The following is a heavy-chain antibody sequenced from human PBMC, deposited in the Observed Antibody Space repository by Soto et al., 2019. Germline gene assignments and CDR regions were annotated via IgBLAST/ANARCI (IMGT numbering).Heavy chain of an antibody. D-gene: IGHD4-17*01. Sequence: VQLVETGGGLIQPGGSLRLSCAASGFSVGSNYMSWVRQAPGKGLEWVSVIYSGGTTYYADSVKGRFTISRDNSKNTLYLQMDSLRAEDTAVYFCAREAKGRTVTTLFDFWGQGSLVTVSS. V-gene: IGHV3-53*02. CDR3: AREAKGRTVTTLFDF. CDR1: GFSVGSNY. J-gene: IGHJ4*02. CDR2: IYSGGTT.